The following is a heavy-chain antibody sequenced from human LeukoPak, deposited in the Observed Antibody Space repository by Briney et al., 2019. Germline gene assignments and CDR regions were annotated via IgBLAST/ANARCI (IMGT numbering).Heavy chain of an antibody. D-gene: IGHD3-10*01. CDR3: ARDRPGSMDV. Sequence: GGSLRLSCAASGFTFSSYGMTWVRQAPGKGLEWVSYISSVSSNIDYADSVKGRFTISRDNVKNSLYLQMNSLRAEDTAVYYCARDRPGSMDVWGQGTTVTVSS. V-gene: IGHV3-48*01. CDR2: ISSVSSNI. J-gene: IGHJ6*02. CDR1: GFTFSSYG.